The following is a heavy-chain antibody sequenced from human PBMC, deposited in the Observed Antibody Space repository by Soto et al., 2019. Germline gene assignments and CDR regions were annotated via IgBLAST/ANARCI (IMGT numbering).Heavy chain of an antibody. CDR1: GYTFTSYG. CDR3: ARDGMGIVVVPAAMLGDDRFDY. Sequence: GASVKVSCKASGYTFTSYGISWLRQAPGQGLEWMGWISAYNGNTNYAQKLQGRVTMTTDTSTSTAYMELRSLRSDDTAVYYCARDGMGIVVVPAAMLGDDRFDYWGQGTLVTVSS. J-gene: IGHJ4*02. V-gene: IGHV1-18*01. CDR2: ISAYNGNT. D-gene: IGHD2-2*03.